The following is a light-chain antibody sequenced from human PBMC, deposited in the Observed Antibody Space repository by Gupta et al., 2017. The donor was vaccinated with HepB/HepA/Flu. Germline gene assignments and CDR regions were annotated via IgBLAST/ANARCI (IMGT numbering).Light chain of an antibody. CDR1: QTVLYSSNNKNY. J-gene: IGKJ4*01. CDR3: QQYYGTPLT. CDR2: WAS. Sequence: DIVMTQSPDSLAVSLGERATINRKSSQTVLYSSNNKNYLAWYQQKPGQPPKLLIYWASTRESGVPDRFSGSGSGTDFTLTITDLQAEDVAVYYCQQYYGTPLTFGGGTKVEI. V-gene: IGKV4-1*01.